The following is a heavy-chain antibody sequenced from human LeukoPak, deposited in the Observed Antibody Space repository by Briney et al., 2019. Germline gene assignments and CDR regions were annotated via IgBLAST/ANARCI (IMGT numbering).Heavy chain of an antibody. CDR1: GGSISSGSYY. Sequence: PSETLSLTCTVSGGSISSGSYYWSWIRQPAGKGLEWIGRIYTSGSTNYNPSLKSRVTISVDTSKNQFSLKLSSVTAADKAVYYCARDEYYYDSSGYYGSYYYYMDVWGKGTTVTVSS. V-gene: IGHV4-61*02. D-gene: IGHD3-22*01. CDR3: ARDEYYYDSSGYYGSYYYYMDV. CDR2: IYTSGST. J-gene: IGHJ6*03.